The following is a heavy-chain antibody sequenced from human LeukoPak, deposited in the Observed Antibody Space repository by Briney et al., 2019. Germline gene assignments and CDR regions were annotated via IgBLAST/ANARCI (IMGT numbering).Heavy chain of an antibody. Sequence: PGGSLRLSCAASGFTFSSYWMHWVRQAPGKGLVWVSRINSDGSSTSYADSVKGRFTISRDNAKNTPYPQMNSLRAEDTAVYYCAREVERGYSYGFDYWGQGTLVTVSS. D-gene: IGHD5-18*01. J-gene: IGHJ4*02. V-gene: IGHV3-74*01. CDR1: GFTFSSYW. CDR3: AREVERGYSYGFDY. CDR2: INSDGSST.